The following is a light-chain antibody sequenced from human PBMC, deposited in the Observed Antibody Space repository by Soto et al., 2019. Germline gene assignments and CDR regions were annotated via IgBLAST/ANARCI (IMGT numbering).Light chain of an antibody. J-gene: IGLJ3*02. Sequence: QPVLTQPPSASGTPGQRVIISCSGSSSNLGSNSGNWYQQLPGTAPKLLIYNTYQRPLGVPDRFSGSKSGTSASLAISGLQSEDEGDYFCAAWDDRLNGPVFGGGTQLTVL. V-gene: IGLV1-44*01. CDR2: NTY. CDR1: SSNLGSNS. CDR3: AAWDDRLNGPV.